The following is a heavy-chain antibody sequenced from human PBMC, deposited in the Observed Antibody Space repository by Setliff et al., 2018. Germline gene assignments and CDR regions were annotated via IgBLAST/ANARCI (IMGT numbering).Heavy chain of an antibody. J-gene: IGHJ3*02. Sequence: ASVKVSCKASGYTFTSYGISWVRQAPGQGLEWMGGFDPEDGETIYAQKFQGRVTMTEDTSTDTAYMELSSLRSEDTAVYYCAKGVGVPAAYSWLRTDTRPPNDAFDIWGQGTMVTVSS. CDR2: FDPEDGET. V-gene: IGHV1-24*01. D-gene: IGHD2-2*01. CDR3: AKGVGVPAAYSWLRTDTRPPNDAFDI. CDR1: GYTFTSYG.